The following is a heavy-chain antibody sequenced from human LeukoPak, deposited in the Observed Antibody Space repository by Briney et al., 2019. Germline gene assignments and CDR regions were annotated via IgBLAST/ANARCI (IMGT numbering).Heavy chain of an antibody. CDR2: IIPIFGTA. V-gene: IGHV1-69*05. Sequence: ASVKVSCKASGGTFSSYAISWVRQAPGQGLEWMGGIIPIFGTANYAQKFQGRVMITTDESTSTAYMELSSLRSEDTAVYYCASLSSVTTGYSYDYWGQGTLVTVSS. CDR3: ASLSSVTTGYSYDY. CDR1: GGTFSSYA. J-gene: IGHJ4*02. D-gene: IGHD4-17*01.